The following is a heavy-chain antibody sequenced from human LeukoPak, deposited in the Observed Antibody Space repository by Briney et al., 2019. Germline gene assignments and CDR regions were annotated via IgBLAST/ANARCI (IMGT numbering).Heavy chain of an antibody. V-gene: IGHV1-24*01. CDR1: GYTLTELS. Sequence: ASVKVSCKVSGYTLTELSMHWVRQAPGKGLEWMGGFDPEDGETIYAQKFQGRVTMTEDTSTDTAYMELSSLRSEDTAVYYCASGYSYGNYYYYGMDVWGQGTTVTVSS. J-gene: IGHJ6*02. CDR3: ASGYSYGNYYYYGMDV. CDR2: FDPEDGET. D-gene: IGHD5-18*01.